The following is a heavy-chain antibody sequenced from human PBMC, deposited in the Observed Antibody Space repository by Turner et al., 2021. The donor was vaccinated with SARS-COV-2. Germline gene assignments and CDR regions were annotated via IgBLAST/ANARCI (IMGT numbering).Heavy chain of an antibody. D-gene: IGHD4-17*01. CDR2: ISSSSSTI. CDR3: ARADYGGNNYYYGMDV. J-gene: IGHJ6*02. CDR1: GFTFSSYF. V-gene: IGHV3-48*02. Sequence: EVQLVESGGGVVKPVGCLRLSCAAPGFTFSSYFTNWVRQAPEKRLEWVSYISSSSSTIYYADSVKGRFTISRDNAKNALYLQMSSRRDEDTAVYYCARADYGGNNYYYGMDVWGQGTTVTVSS.